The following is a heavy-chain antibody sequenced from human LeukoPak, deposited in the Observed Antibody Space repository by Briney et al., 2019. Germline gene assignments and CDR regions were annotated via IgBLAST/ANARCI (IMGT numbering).Heavy chain of an antibody. V-gene: IGHV3-23*01. J-gene: IGHJ4*02. CDR2: ISGSGGRT. CDR3: AKETYYENPPCDF. Sequence: GGSLRLSCAASGFTFSSYAMNWVRQAPGKGLEWVSGISGSGGRTYAESVKGRFTISRDNSKNTLYLQMNSLRAEDTAVYYCAKETYYENPPCDFWGQGSLVTVSS. D-gene: IGHD3-22*01. CDR1: GFTFSSYA.